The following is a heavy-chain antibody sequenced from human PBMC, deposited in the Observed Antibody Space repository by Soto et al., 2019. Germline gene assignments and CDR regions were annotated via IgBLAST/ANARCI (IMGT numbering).Heavy chain of an antibody. CDR3: ARDPSSYYYDSSGFIDY. J-gene: IGHJ4*02. CDR1: GFTFSSYS. CDR2: ISSSSSTI. V-gene: IGHV3-48*04. D-gene: IGHD3-22*01. Sequence: GGSLRLSCAASGFTFSSYSMNWVRQAPGKRLEWVSYISSSSSTIYYADSVKGRFTISRDNAKNSLYLQMNSLRAEDTAVYYCARDPSSYYYDSSGFIDYWGQGTLVTVSS.